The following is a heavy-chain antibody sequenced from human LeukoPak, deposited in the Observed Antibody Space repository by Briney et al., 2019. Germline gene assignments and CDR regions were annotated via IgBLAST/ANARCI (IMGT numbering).Heavy chain of an antibody. CDR2: MNPNSGNT. V-gene: IGHV1-8*01. J-gene: IGHJ5*02. CDR3: ARAPRNYDFWSGYFSTNWFDP. Sequence: ASVKVSCKASGYTFTSYDINWVRQATGQGLEWMGWMNPNSGNTGYAQKFQGRVTMTRNTSISKAYMELSSLRSEDTAVYYCARAPRNYDFWSGYFSTNWFDPWGQGTLVTVSS. D-gene: IGHD3-3*01. CDR1: GYTFTSYD.